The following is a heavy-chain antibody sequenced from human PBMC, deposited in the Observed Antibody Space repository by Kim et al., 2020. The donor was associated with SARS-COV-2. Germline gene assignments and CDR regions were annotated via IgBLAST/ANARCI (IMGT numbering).Heavy chain of an antibody. CDR2: IKQDGSEK. CDR1: GFTFSSSW. V-gene: IGHV3-7*01. Sequence: GGSLRLSCAASGFTFSSSWMTWVRQAPGKGLEWVATIKQDGSEKYYAGSVKGRFTISRDNAKNSLYLQMNSLRAEDTAVYYCARIPIGALFRTDYWGQGALVTVSS. CDR3: ARIPIGALFRTDY. J-gene: IGHJ4*02. D-gene: IGHD1-26*01.